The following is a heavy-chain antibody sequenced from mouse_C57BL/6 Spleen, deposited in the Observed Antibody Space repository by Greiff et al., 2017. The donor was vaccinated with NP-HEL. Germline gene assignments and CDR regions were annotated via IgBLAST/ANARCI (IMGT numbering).Heavy chain of an antibody. CDR3: TREDYYGSTRYWYFEV. Sequence: VQLQQSGTVLARPGASVKMSCKTSGYTFTSYWMHWVKQRPGQGLEWIGAIYPGNSDTSYNQKFKGKAKLTAVTSASTAYMELSSLTNEDSAVYYCTREDYYGSTRYWYFEVWGTGTTVTVSS. J-gene: IGHJ1*03. CDR2: IYPGNSDT. CDR1: GYTFTSYW. V-gene: IGHV1-5*01. D-gene: IGHD1-1*01.